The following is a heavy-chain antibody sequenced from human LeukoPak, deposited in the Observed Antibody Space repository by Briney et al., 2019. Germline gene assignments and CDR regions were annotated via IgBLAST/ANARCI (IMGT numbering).Heavy chain of an antibody. Sequence: PSETMSLTCTVSGGSISTYYWSWIRRPPGKGLEWIAYIHASGPTNYNPSLKSRITISVDTSKNQFSLKLSSVTAADTAVYYCARHDAGIAARPFDNWGQGTLVTVSS. CDR2: IHASGPT. CDR1: GGSISTYY. V-gene: IGHV4-4*09. CDR3: ARHDAGIAARPFDN. J-gene: IGHJ4*02. D-gene: IGHD6-6*01.